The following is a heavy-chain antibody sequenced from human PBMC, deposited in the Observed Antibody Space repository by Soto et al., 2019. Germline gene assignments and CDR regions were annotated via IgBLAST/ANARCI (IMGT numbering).Heavy chain of an antibody. CDR3: GTGYSGHSFCSGYHDAFDN. J-gene: IGHJ3*02. CDR1: GGSISSYY. Sequence: SETLSLTCTVSGGSISSYYRSWIRQPPGKGLEWIGYIYYSGSTNYNPSLKSRVTISVDTSKNKFSLQLSSVTAADTAVYYCGTGYSGHSFCSGYHDAFDNWGHGTLVTVSS. V-gene: IGHV4-59*01. CDR2: IYYSGST. D-gene: IGHD3-3*01.